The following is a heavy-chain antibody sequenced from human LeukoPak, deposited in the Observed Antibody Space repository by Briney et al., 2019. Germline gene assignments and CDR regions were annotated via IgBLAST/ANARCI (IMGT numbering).Heavy chain of an antibody. D-gene: IGHD1-26*01. Sequence: PSETLSLTCAVYGGSFSAYSWSWIRQPPGKGLEWIGQINHRGRANYSPSLKSRVTISVDMSKNQISLKVSSVTAADTAVYYCAGVAATVDPWGQGTLVTVSS. CDR3: AGVAATVDP. CDR1: GGSFSAYS. J-gene: IGHJ5*02. V-gene: IGHV4-34*01. CDR2: INHRGRA.